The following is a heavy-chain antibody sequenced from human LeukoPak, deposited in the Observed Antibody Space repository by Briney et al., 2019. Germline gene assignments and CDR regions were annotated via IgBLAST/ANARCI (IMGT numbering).Heavy chain of an antibody. Sequence: GGSLRLSCAASGFTFSDYYMSWIRQAPGKGLEWVSYISSSGSTIYYTDSVKGRFTISRDNAKNSLYLQMNSLRAEDTAVYYCARSTTYYYDSSGYLGYWGQGTLVTVSS. V-gene: IGHV3-11*01. D-gene: IGHD3-22*01. CDR1: GFTFSDYY. CDR2: ISSSGSTI. CDR3: ARSTTYYYDSSGYLGY. J-gene: IGHJ4*02.